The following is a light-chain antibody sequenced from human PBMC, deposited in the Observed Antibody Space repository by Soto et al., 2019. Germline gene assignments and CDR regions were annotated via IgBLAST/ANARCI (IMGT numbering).Light chain of an antibody. CDR2: ATS. V-gene: IGKV1-39*01. J-gene: IGKJ1*01. Sequence: DIQMTQSLSSLSASVGDRVTITCRASQRVSSYLNRYQQQAGKAPKLLIYATSTLQSGVTSRFSCSGSGTEFTLTSSSLQPEDFATYFWQQSYDNPSTFGQGTKVEIK. CDR1: QRVSSY. CDR3: QQSYDNPST.